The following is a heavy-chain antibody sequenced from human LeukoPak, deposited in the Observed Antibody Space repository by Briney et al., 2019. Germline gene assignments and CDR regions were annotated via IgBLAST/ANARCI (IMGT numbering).Heavy chain of an antibody. D-gene: IGHD6-19*01. CDR2: ISYDGSNK. Sequence: GGSLRLSCAASGFTFSSYAMHWVRQAPGKGLEWVAVISYDGSNKYYADSVKGRFTISRDNSKNTLYLQMNSLRAEDTAVYYCARGGDQQWLVLINFDYRGQGTLVTVSS. V-gene: IGHV3-30-3*01. CDR3: ARGGDQQWLVLINFDY. J-gene: IGHJ4*02. CDR1: GFTFSSYA.